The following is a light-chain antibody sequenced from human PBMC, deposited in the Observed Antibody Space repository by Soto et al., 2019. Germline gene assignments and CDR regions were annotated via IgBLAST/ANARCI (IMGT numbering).Light chain of an antibody. J-gene: IGKJ1*01. CDR2: GAS. V-gene: IGKV3-20*01. CDR1: QSVSSSY. CDR3: QQSYSRT. Sequence: IVLTQSPGILSLSPGERATLSCRASQSVSSSYLAWYQQKPGQAPRLLIYGASSRATGIPDRFSGSGFGTDFTLTISSLQPEDFATYYCQQSYSRTFGQGTKVEIK.